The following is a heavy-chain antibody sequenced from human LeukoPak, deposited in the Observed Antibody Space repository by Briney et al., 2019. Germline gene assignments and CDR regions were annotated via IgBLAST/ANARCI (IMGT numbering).Heavy chain of an antibody. CDR3: ARLSFGAGGFYYFDY. CDR2: IYNSGST. Sequence: SETLSLTCTVSGASISSYYWSWIRQPPGKGLQWIGYIYNSGSTNYSPSPKSRVTLSVDTSKSQFSLKLTSVTAADTAVYYCARLSFGAGGFYYFDYWGQGTLVTVSS. J-gene: IGHJ4*02. CDR1: GASISSYY. V-gene: IGHV4-59*08. D-gene: IGHD3-10*01.